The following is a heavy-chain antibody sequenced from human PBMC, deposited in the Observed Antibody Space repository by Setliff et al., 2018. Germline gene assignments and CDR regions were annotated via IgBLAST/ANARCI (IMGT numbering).Heavy chain of an antibody. CDR2: IYTSGST. D-gene: IGHD3-10*01. CDR1: GGSISSGSDY. Sequence: LSLTCSVSGGSISSGSDYWTWIRQPAGKGLEWIGHIYTSGSTKYNPSLKSRVTISVDTSKNQFSLKLSSVTAADTAVYYCARAGYYGSGTYTLWGQGTLVTVSS. V-gene: IGHV4-61*09. J-gene: IGHJ4*02. CDR3: ARAGYYGSGTYTL.